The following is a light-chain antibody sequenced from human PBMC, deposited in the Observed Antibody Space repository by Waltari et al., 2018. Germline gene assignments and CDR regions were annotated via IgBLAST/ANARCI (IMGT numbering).Light chain of an antibody. CDR2: AAS. J-gene: IGKJ2*01. Sequence: IQMTQSPSSVSASVGDRVTITCRASQDVSNWLAWYQPKPGKAPKFLIYAASSLQRGVPSRFSGSGSGTDFTLTISSLQPDDFATYYCQQANTFPYTFGQGTKVEIK. V-gene: IGKV1-12*01. CDR1: QDVSNW. CDR3: QQANTFPYT.